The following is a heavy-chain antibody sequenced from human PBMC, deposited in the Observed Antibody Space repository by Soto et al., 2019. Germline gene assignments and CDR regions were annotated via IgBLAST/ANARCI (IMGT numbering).Heavy chain of an antibody. Sequence: QVQLVQSGAEVKKPGSSVKVSCKASGGTFSSYAISWVRQAPGQGLEWMGGIIPIFGTANYAQKFQGRVTITAYESTSTAYMELSSLRSEDTAVYYCARAVRDGYLIRGLDYGMDVWGQGTTVTVSS. V-gene: IGHV1-69*01. D-gene: IGHD5-12*01. CDR3: ARAVRDGYLIRGLDYGMDV. CDR1: GGTFSSYA. J-gene: IGHJ6*02. CDR2: IIPIFGTA.